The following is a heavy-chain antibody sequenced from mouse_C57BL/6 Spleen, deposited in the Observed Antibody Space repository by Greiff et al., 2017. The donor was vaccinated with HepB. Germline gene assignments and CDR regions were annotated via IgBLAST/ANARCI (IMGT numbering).Heavy chain of an antibody. J-gene: IGHJ3*01. CDR2: ISDGGSYT. CDR1: GFTFRCYA. V-gene: IGHV5-4*01. Sequence: EVKLVESGGGLVKPGGSLKLSCAASGFTFRCYAMSWVRQTPEKRLEWVATISDGGSYTYYPDNVKGRFTISRDNAKNNLYLQMSHLKSEDTAMYYCAREGYYGSSYGFAYWGQGTLVTVSA. D-gene: IGHD1-1*01. CDR3: AREGYYGSSYGFAY.